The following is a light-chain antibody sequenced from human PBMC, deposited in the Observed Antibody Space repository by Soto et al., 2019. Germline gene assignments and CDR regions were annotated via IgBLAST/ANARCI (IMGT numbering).Light chain of an antibody. CDR2: RAS. Sequence: VMTQSPVTLSVSPGERATLSCRASQSVSTNLAWYQQKPGQAPRLLIYRASTRAIGIPARFSGGGSGTEFTHTISSLQSEDFAVYYCQQYNNWPPWTFGQGTKVEIK. CDR3: QQYNNWPPWT. J-gene: IGKJ1*01. V-gene: IGKV3-15*01. CDR1: QSVSTN.